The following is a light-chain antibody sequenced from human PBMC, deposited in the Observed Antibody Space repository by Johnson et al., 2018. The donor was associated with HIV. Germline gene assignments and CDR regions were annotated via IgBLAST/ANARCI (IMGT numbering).Light chain of an antibody. V-gene: IGLV1-51*02. CDR1: SSNIENNY. CDR3: GTWDSSLSAGGFV. J-gene: IGLJ1*01. CDR2: ENN. Sequence: QLVLSQPPSVSAAPGQNITISCSGSSSNIENNYVSWYQQLPGTAPKLLIYENNKRPSGIPDRFSGSKSCTSATLGITGLQPGDEADYYCGTWDSSLSAGGFVFGTGTKVTVL.